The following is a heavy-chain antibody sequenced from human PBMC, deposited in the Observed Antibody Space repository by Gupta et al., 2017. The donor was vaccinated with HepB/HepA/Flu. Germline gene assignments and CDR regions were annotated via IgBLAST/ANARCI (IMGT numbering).Heavy chain of an antibody. CDR1: GFTFDDYA. D-gene: IGHD1-26*01. CDR2: ISGDGGST. J-gene: IGHJ4*02. CDR3: AKSRSGGSYYVFDY. Sequence: EVQLVESGGGVVQPGGSLRLSCAASGFTFDDYAMHWVRQAPGKGLEWVSLISGDGGSTYYADSVKGRFTISRDNSKNSLYLQMNSLRTEDTALYYCAKSRSGGSYYVFDYWGQGTLVTSAS. V-gene: IGHV3-43*02.